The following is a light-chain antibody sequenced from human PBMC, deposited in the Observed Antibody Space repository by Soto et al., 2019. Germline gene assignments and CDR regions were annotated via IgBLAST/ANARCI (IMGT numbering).Light chain of an antibody. CDR2: EVT. V-gene: IGLV2-14*01. J-gene: IGLJ2*01. CDR3: SSYTHRATLI. Sequence: QSALAQPASVSGSPGQSITIPCTGTTSDIGAYDYVSWYQQHPGKVPKLIIFEVTKRPSGFSSRFSGSKSGNTASLTISGLQAEDEADYYCSSYTHRATLIFGGGTRLTV. CDR1: TSDIGAYDY.